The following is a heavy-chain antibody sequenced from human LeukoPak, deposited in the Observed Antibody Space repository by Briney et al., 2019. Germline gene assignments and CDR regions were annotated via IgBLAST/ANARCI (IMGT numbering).Heavy chain of an antibody. J-gene: IGHJ4*02. CDR1: GGSFSGYY. V-gene: IGHV4-34*01. Sequence: SETLSLTCAVYGGSFSGYYWSWIRQPPGXXLEWIGEINHSGSTNYNPSLKSRVTISVDTSKNQFSLKLSSVTAADTAVYYCARADSSSWYRSTFDYWGQGTLVTVSS. D-gene: IGHD6-13*01. CDR2: INHSGST. CDR3: ARADSSSWYRSTFDY.